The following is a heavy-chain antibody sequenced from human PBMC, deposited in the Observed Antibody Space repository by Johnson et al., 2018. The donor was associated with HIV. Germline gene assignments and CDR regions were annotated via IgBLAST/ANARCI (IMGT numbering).Heavy chain of an antibody. D-gene: IGHD6-19*01. CDR2: ISYDGSNK. CDR3: VRGGQWGATDAFDV. CDR1: GFIFSSNA. V-gene: IGHV3-30-3*01. J-gene: IGHJ3*01. Sequence: QVQLVESGGGVVQPGRSLRLSCAASGFIFSSNAMHWVRQAPGKGLEWVAVISYDGSNKFYADSVKGRFTISRDNSKNTLYLQMSSLRAQDTAVYYCVRGGQWGATDAFDVWGQGTMVTVSS.